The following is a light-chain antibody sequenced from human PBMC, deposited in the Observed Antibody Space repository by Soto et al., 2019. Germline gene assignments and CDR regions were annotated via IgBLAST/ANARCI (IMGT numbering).Light chain of an antibody. Sequence: EIVLTQSPATLSLSPVERAKLSCISIQSVSSYLAWYQQKPGQAPRLLIYDASNRATGIPARFSGSVSGTDFTLTISSLEPEDFAVYYCQLYGVSSPRINCGQGTRREIK. V-gene: IGKV3-11*01. J-gene: IGKJ5*01. CDR2: DAS. CDR1: QSVSSY. CDR3: QLYGVSSPRIN.